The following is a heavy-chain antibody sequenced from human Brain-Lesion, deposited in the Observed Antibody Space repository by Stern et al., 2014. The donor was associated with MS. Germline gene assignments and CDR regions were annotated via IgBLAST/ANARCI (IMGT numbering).Heavy chain of an antibody. CDR1: GGSVSSTSYA. D-gene: IGHD2-15*01. Sequence: QLQLQASGPGLVKPSETLSLTCTVAGGSVSSTSYAWAWIRQPPGKGLEWIGTIYYSGNTHYSPSLKSRLTISLDTSKNPFSLQLGSVTAADTAVYYCAGEEDIRYCSGGSCTGNWFDPWGQGTLVTVSS. CDR3: AGEEDIRYCSGGSCTGNWFDP. CDR2: IYYSGNT. J-gene: IGHJ5*02. V-gene: IGHV4-39*01.